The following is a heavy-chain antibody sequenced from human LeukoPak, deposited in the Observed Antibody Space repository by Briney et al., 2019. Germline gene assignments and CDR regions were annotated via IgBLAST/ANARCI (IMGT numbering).Heavy chain of an antibody. CDR1: GYILTELS. CDR2: FDPEDGET. CDR3: ATALYYYDSSGRRMYYFDY. V-gene: IGHV1-24*01. J-gene: IGHJ4*02. Sequence: ASVKVSCKVSGYILTELSMHWVRQAPGKGLEWMGGFDPEDGETIYAQKFQGRVTMTEDTSTDTAYMELSSLRSEDTAVYYCATALYYYDSSGRRMYYFDYWGQGTLVTVSS. D-gene: IGHD3-22*01.